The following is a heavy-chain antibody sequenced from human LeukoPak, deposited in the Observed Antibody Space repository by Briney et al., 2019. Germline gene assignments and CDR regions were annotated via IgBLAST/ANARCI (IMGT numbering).Heavy chain of an antibody. V-gene: IGHV4-59*01. J-gene: IGHJ6*02. CDR2: IYYSGST. CDR1: GGSISSYY. CDR3: ARGGSSWYGPLGYYGMDV. D-gene: IGHD6-13*01. Sequence: PSETLSLTCTVSGGSISSYYWSWIRQPPGKGLEWIGYIYYSGSTNYNPSLKSRVTISVDTSENQFSLKLSSVTAADTAVYYCARGGSSWYGPLGYYGMDVWGQGTTVTVSS.